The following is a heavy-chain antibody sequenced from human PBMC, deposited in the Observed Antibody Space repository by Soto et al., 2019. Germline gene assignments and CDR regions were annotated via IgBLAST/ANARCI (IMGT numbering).Heavy chain of an antibody. Sequence: SETLSLTCAVYGGSFSGYYWSWIRQPPGKGLEWIGEINHSGSTNYNPSLKSRVTISVDTSKNQFSLKLSSVTAADTAVYYCARRWLGLDYGGQGTLVTVSS. V-gene: IGHV4-34*01. J-gene: IGHJ4*02. CDR2: INHSGST. CDR1: GGSFSGYY. CDR3: ARRWLGLDY. D-gene: IGHD5-12*01.